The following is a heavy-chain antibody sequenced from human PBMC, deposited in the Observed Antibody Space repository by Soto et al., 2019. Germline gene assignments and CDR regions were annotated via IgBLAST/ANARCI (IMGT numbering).Heavy chain of an antibody. CDR2: ISWNTGTI. CDR3: TKVDITMIRGAGLSSYGFLDL. CDR1: GFTFDDYA. J-gene: IGHJ2*01. V-gene: IGHV3-9*01. Sequence: EVQLVESGGGLVQPGRSLRLSCAASGFTFDDYAMHWDRQAPVKGLEWGTGISWNTGTICYADSVKGLITITRDNAKNSLSLQMKSLIAGDTALYYCTKVDITMIRGAGLSSYGFLDLWGRGTLVTVSS. D-gene: IGHD3-10*01.